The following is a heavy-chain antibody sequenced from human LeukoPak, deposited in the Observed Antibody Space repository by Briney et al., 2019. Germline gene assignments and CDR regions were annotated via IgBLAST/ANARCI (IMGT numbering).Heavy chain of an antibody. J-gene: IGHJ5*02. CDR1: GYTFTSYY. Sequence: ASVKVSCKAPGYTFTSYYMHWVRQAPGQGLEWMGIINPSGGSTSYAQKFQGRVTMTRDTSTSTVYMELSSLRSEDTAVYYCARDTSDTAMVTIGFDPWGQGTLVTVSS. V-gene: IGHV1-46*01. D-gene: IGHD5-18*01. CDR2: INPSGGST. CDR3: ARDTSDTAMVTIGFDP.